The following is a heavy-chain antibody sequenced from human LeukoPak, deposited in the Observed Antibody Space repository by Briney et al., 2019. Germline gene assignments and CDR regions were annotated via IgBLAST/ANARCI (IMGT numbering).Heavy chain of an antibody. D-gene: IGHD3-22*01. CDR3: AKGDYYDSSGYSKFDY. CDR2: ISWNSGSI. V-gene: IGHV3-9*01. Sequence: GGSLRLSCAASGFTFDDYAMHWVRQAPGKGLEWVSGISWNSGSIGYADSVKGRFTISRDNAKNSLYLQMNSLRAEDTALYYCAKGDYYDSSGYSKFDYWGQGTLVTVSS. J-gene: IGHJ4*02. CDR1: GFTFDDYA.